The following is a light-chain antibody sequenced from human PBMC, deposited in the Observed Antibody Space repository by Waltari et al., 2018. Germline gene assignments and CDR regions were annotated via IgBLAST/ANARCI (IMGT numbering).Light chain of an antibody. CDR1: RSNIGNNA. J-gene: IGLJ2*01. CDR3: AAWDDSLKGVL. CDR2: ADV. Sequence: QSVLTQTPSVSEAPRQRVTISCSGSRSNIGNNAVNWYQQVPGKAPKLLVFADVLLPSGVSDRFSGSKSGTSASLAISGLRSEDEGVYFCAAWDDSLKGVLFGGGTKLTVL. V-gene: IGLV1-36*01.